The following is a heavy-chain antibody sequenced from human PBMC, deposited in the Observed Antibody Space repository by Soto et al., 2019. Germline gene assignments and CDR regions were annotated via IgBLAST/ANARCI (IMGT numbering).Heavy chain of an antibody. CDR1: GFIFSRYG. Sequence: QVQLVESGGGVVQPGRSLRLSCAASGFIFSRYGLHWVRQAPGKGLEWVAVISHDATYKYYSDSVKGRFTISRDNSKNTLYLEMNSLRSEDTAMYYCAKEACGGESHEFWYFDLWGRGTLVTVSS. V-gene: IGHV3-30*18. CDR2: ISHDATYK. J-gene: IGHJ2*01. CDR3: AKEACGGESHEFWYFDL. D-gene: IGHD2-21*01.